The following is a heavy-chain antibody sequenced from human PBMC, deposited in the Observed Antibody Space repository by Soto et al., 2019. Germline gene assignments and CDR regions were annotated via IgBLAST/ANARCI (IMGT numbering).Heavy chain of an antibody. Sequence: QVQLVQSGAEVKKPGSSVRVSCKASGTIFSSYTISWVRQAPGQGLEWMGRIIPILGETNSAQKFQGRVTLSADKSTNTADMQLESVRLEDMAVYYCARGLGGRMDDWGQGTTVTVSS. V-gene: IGHV1-69*08. D-gene: IGHD3-16*01. CDR2: IIPILGET. CDR1: GTIFSSYT. CDR3: ARGLGGRMDD. J-gene: IGHJ6*02.